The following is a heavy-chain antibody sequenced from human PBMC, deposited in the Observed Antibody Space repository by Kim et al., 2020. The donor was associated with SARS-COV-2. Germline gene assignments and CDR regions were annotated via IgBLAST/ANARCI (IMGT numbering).Heavy chain of an antibody. CDR3: ARGVIYDYVWGSYRNTLFDY. J-gene: IGHJ4*02. D-gene: IGHD3-16*02. CDR1: GGSFSGYY. CDR2: INHSGST. Sequence: SETLSLTCAVYGGSFSGYYWSWIRQPPGKGLEWIGEINHSGSTNYNPSLKSRVTISVDTSKNQFSLKLSSVTAADTAVYYCARGVIYDYVWGSYRNTLFDYWGQGTLVTVSS. V-gene: IGHV4-34*01.